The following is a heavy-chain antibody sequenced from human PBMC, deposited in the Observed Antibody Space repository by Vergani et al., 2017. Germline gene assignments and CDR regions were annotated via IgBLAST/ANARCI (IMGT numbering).Heavy chain of an antibody. CDR3: AREPPGPPAAAGRDRISDI. CDR1: GYTFTSYG. CDR2: ISAYNGNT. Sequence: QVQLVQSGAEVKKPGASVKVSCKASGYTFTSYGISWVRQALGQGLEWMGWISAYNGNTNYAQKLQGRVTMTTDTSTSTAYMELRSLRSDDTAVYYCAREPPGPPAAAGRDRISDIWGQGTMVTVSS. J-gene: IGHJ3*02. D-gene: IGHD6-13*01. V-gene: IGHV1-18*04.